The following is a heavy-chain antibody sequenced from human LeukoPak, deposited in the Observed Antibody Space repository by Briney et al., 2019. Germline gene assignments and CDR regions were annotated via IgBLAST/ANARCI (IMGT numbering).Heavy chain of an antibody. CDR1: GFTFSSYA. Sequence: GGSLRLSCAASGFTFSSYAMTWVRQAPGKGLEWVSAISGSGDSTYYADSVKGLFTISRDNSKNTLYLQMNRLRAEDTAVYYCAKDPYSSGPYNWFDPWGQGTLVTVSS. D-gene: IGHD6-19*01. CDR3: AKDPYSSGPYNWFDP. V-gene: IGHV3-23*01. CDR2: ISGSGDST. J-gene: IGHJ5*02.